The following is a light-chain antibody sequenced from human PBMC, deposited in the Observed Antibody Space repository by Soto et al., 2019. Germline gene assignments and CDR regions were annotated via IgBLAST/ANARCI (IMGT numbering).Light chain of an antibody. Sequence: DVVLTQTPLSLPVTLGQPASISCRSSQGLVNSGGITYLDWVQQRPGQSPRRLIYQVSKRDSGVPDRFSGSGSGTDFTLTISRVEAEDVAIYYCLQYSHWPHTFGQGTKLDIK. J-gene: IGKJ2*01. CDR2: QVS. CDR1: QGLVNSGGITY. CDR3: LQYSHWPHT. V-gene: IGKV2-30*01.